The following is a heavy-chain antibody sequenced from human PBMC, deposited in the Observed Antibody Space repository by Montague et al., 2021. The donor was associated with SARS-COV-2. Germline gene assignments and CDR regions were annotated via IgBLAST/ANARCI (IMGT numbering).Heavy chain of an antibody. CDR2: TYYRSKWYN. J-gene: IGHJ6*02. CDR3: TSGREGNYNVMDV. V-gene: IGHV6-1*01. Sequence: CAISGDSASSNSATWNWVRQSPSRGLEWLGRTYYRSKWYNDYAVSVRGRVTINPDTSKNQFSLQPNSVTPEDTAIYYCTSGREGNYNVMDVWGQGTTVTVSS. D-gene: IGHD1-1*01. CDR1: GDSASSNSAT.